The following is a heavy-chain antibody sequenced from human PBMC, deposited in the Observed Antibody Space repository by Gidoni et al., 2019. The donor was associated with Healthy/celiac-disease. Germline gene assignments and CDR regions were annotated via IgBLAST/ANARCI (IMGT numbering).Heavy chain of an antibody. Sequence: QVQLVESGGGLVKPGGSLRLSSAASGFTFSDYYMSWIRQAPGKGLEWVSYISSSSSYTNYADSVKGRFTISRDNAKNSLYLQMNSLRAEDTAVYYCARVSIAAASGAGMDVWGQGTTVTVSS. D-gene: IGHD6-13*01. CDR1: GFTFSDYY. J-gene: IGHJ6*02. CDR2: ISSSSSYT. CDR3: ARVSIAAASGAGMDV. V-gene: IGHV3-11*05.